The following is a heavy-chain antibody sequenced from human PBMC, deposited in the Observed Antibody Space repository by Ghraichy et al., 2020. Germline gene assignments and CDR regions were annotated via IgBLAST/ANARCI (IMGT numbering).Heavy chain of an antibody. D-gene: IGHD5-18*01. CDR1: GGSISSYY. J-gene: IGHJ3*02. V-gene: IGHV4-59*01. Sequence: SETLSLTCTVFGGSISSYYWNWIRQPPGKGLEWIGYIYYSGSTNYNPSLKSRVTISVDTSKNQFSLKLSSVTAADTAVYYCASQRYSYASFDIWGQGTMVTVSS. CDR3: ASQRYSYASFDI. CDR2: IYYSGST.